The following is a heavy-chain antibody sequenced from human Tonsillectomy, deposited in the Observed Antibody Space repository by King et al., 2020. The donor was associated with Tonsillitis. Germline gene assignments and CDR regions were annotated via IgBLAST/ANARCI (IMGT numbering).Heavy chain of an antibody. D-gene: IGHD6-25*01. CDR3: AKGGGAAGLFDY. J-gene: IGHJ4*02. Sequence: VQLVESGGVVVQPGGSLRLSCAAAGFTFDDYAMHWVRQAPGKGLEWVSLISWDGGSTYYADSVKGRFTISRDNRKNSLYLQMNSLRAEDTALYYCAKGGGAAGLFDYWGQGTLVTVSS. V-gene: IGHV3-43D*03. CDR2: ISWDGGST. CDR1: GFTFDDYA.